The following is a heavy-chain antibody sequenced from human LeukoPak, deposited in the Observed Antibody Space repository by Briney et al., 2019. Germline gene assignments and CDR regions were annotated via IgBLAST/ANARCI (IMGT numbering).Heavy chain of an antibody. CDR1: GFTFSSYS. Sequence: PGESLRLSCAASGFTFSSYSMNWVRQAPGKGLEWVSYISSTSGTIHYADSVKGRFTISRDNAMNSLYLQVNSLRAEDTAVYYCARDRYSSGWFSFDYWGQGTLVTVSS. D-gene: IGHD6-19*01. CDR2: ISSTSGTI. CDR3: ARDRYSSGWFSFDY. J-gene: IGHJ4*02. V-gene: IGHV3-48*01.